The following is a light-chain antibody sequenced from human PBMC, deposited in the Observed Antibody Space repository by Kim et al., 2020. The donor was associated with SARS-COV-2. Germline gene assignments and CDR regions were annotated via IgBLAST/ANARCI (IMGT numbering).Light chain of an antibody. V-gene: IGKV3-11*01. J-gene: IGKJ4*01. CDR2: DAS. Sequence: EIVLTQSPATLSLSPGERATLSCRASQSVSTYLTWYQQKPGQAPRLLIYDASNRATGISARFSGSGSGTDFTLTISSLQPEDSAVYYCHQRTNWPLTFGGGTKVDIK. CDR1: QSVSTY. CDR3: HQRTNWPLT.